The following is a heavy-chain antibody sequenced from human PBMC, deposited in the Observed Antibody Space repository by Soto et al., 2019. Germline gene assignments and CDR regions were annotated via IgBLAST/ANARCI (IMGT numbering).Heavy chain of an antibody. CDR1: GGSFSGYY. J-gene: IGHJ6*02. CDR3: ARVTGRYYYGMDV. V-gene: IGHV4-34*01. CDR2: INHSGST. Sequence: QVQLQQWGAGLLKPSETLSLTCAVYGGSFSGYYWSWIRQPPGKGLEWIGEINHSGSTNYNPSLXXRXXISVDTSKNQFSLKLSSVTAAYTAVYYCARVTGRYYYGMDVWGQGTTVTVSS.